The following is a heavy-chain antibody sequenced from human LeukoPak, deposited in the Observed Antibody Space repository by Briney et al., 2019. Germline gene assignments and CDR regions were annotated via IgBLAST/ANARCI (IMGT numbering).Heavy chain of an antibody. V-gene: IGHV3-74*01. CDR3: ARDYPPY. J-gene: IGHJ4*02. CDR1: GFTFGSYA. Sequence: TGGSLRLSCAASGFTFGSYAMSWVRQAPGKGLVWVSRINTDGKTTTYADSVKGRFTISRDNTKNTLYLQMNSLSAEDTALYYCARDYPPYWGQGTLVTVSA. CDR2: INTDGKTT.